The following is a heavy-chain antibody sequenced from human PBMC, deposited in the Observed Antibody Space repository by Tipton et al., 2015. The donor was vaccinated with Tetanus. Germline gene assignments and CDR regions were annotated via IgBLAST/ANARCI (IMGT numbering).Heavy chain of an antibody. CDR2: IIPLFRTK. CDR1: GYTFATYA. J-gene: IGHJ4*02. Sequence: QLVQSGGEVKKPGASVKVSCKASGYTFATYAISWVRQAPGQGLEWMGGIIPLFRTKNYAQKFQGRVTITADESTNTAYMELSSLRSDDTAVYYCARDYFGSGSNYYFDYWGQGSQVSVSS. CDR3: ARDYFGSGSNYYFDY. V-gene: IGHV1-69*13. D-gene: IGHD3-10*01.